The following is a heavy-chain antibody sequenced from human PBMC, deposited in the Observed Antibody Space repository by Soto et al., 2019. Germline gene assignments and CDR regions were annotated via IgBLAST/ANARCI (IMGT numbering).Heavy chain of an antibody. CDR2: IYYSGST. Sequence: QVQLQESGPGLVKPSQTLSLTCSVSGGSINSAGYYWTWIRQHAGKGLEWIGYIYYSGSTYYNPSLTGRATISVDTSKNQFSLKLSSVTAADTAVYYCARVLVGATCFDYWGQGTLVTVSS. V-gene: IGHV4-31*03. J-gene: IGHJ4*02. CDR1: GGSINSAGYY. CDR3: ARVLVGATCFDY. D-gene: IGHD1-26*01.